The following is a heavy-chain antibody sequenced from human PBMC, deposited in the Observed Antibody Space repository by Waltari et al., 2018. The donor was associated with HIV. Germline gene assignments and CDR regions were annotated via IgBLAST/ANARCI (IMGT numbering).Heavy chain of an antibody. J-gene: IGHJ3*02. CDR1: AGSISSGRYS. CDR3: ARVEAGGPGAFDI. D-gene: IGHD1-1*01. Sequence: QLQLQESGPGLVKPSQSPSLPCTVAAGSISSGRYSWSWFRQHPGKGLEWIGYIYYSGSTYYNPSLKSRVTISGDTSKNQFSLKLSSVTAADTAVYYCARVEAGGPGAFDIWGQGTMVTVSS. CDR2: IYYSGST. V-gene: IGHV4-31*03.